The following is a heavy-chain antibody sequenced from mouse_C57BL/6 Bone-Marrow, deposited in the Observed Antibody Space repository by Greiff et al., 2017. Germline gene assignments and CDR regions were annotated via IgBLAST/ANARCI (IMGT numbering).Heavy chain of an antibody. CDR1: GFNIKDDY. J-gene: IGHJ2*01. CDR2: IDPENGDT. CDR3: TLLLWYTLD. Sequence: EVKLMESGAELVRPGASVKLSCTASGFNIKDDYMHWVKQRPEQGLEWIGWIDPENGDTEYASKFQGKATITADTSSNTAYLQLSSLTSEDTAVYYFTLLLWYTLDWGQGTTLTVSS. V-gene: IGHV14-4*01. D-gene: IGHD2-1*01.